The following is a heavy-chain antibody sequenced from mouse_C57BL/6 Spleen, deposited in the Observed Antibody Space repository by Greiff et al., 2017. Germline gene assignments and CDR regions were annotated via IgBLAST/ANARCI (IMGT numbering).Heavy chain of an antibody. CDR2: IDPENGDT. CDR1: GFNIKDDY. J-gene: IGHJ3*01. D-gene: IGHD1-1*02. V-gene: IGHV14-4*01. Sequence: EVQLQQSGAELVRPGASVKLSCTASGFNIKDDYMHWVKQRPEQGLEWIGWIDPENGDTEYASKFQGKATITADTSSNTAYLQLSSLTSEDTAVYYCTPYGRRFAYWGQGTLVTVSA. CDR3: TPYGRRFAY.